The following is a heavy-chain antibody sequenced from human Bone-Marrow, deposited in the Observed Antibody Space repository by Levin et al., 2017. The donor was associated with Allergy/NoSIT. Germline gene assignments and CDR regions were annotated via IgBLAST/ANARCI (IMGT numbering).Heavy chain of an antibody. Sequence: GESLKISCADSEFTMSRHWMSWVRQAPGKGLEWVASIKQDGSEKFYLDSVKGRFTISRDNAKNSLYLQMNSLRAEDTAIYYCVRNRAWLLDPFDVWGRGTMVTVSS. D-gene: IGHD5-12*01. CDR1: EFTMSRHW. CDR2: IKQDGSEK. CDR3: VRNRAWLLDPFDV. J-gene: IGHJ3*01. V-gene: IGHV3-7*01.